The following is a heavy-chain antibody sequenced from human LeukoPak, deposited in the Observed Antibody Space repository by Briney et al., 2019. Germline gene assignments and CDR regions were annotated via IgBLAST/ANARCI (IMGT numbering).Heavy chain of an antibody. V-gene: IGHV1-18*01. Sequence: RASVRVSCKTSGYTFTDYDITWVRQAPGQGLEWMGRVSPYNGNTYYSQRFQDRVTITKDTSTGTAYMDLRNLRTDDTAMYYCARSSRSYYYYYMDVWGKGTTVTISS. CDR2: VSPYNGNT. CDR3: ARSSRSYYYYYMDV. J-gene: IGHJ6*03. CDR1: GYTFTDYD.